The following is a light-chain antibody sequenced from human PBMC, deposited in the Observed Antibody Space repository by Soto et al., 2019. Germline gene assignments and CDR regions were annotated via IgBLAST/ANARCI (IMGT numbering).Light chain of an antibody. CDR2: MVS. CDR1: SSGVGGYKY. V-gene: IGLV2-14*01. Sequence: ALTQPASVSGSPGQSITITCTGTSSGVGGYKYVSWYQQNPGKAPKLLIYMVSNRPSGVSNRFSGSKAGNTASLTISGLQAEDEADYYCSSYKATSNYVFGTGTKVTVL. CDR3: SSYKATSNYV. J-gene: IGLJ1*01.